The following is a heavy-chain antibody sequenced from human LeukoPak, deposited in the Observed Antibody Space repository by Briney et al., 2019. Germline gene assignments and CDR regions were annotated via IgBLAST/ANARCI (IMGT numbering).Heavy chain of an antibody. D-gene: IGHD1-26*01. CDR3: TRESGPYCPFGY. CDR2: ISLTGRT. J-gene: IGHJ4*02. V-gene: IGHV4-4*02. CDR1: GXSITSTNW. Sequence: SETLSLTCGVSGXSITSTNWWSWVRQPPGQGLEGTGEISLTGRTNYNPSLIGRVIMSLDESRNQLSLTLTSVTAADTAMYYCTRESGPYCPFGYWGQGTLVVVPS.